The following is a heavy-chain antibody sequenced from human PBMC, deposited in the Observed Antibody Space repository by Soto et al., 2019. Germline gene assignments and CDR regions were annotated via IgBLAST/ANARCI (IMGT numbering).Heavy chain of an antibody. D-gene: IGHD6-19*01. J-gene: IGHJ4*02. Sequence: QVQLQQWGAGLLKPSETLSLTCAVYGGSFSGYYWSWIRQPPGKGLEWIGEINHSGSTNYNPSLKSRVTISVDTSKNQFSLKLSSVTAADTAVYYCARVSSGLRNDYWGQGTLVTVSS. CDR3: ARVSSGLRNDY. CDR2: INHSGST. CDR1: GGSFSGYY. V-gene: IGHV4-34*01.